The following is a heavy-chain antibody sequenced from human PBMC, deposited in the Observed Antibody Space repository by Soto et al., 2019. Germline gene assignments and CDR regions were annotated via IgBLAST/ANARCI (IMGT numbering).Heavy chain of an antibody. V-gene: IGHV3-30-3*01. CDR3: AREGDSSGYCFDY. CDR1: GFTFSSYA. Sequence: PGGSLRLSCAASGFTFSSYAMHWVRQAPGKGLEWVAVISYDGSNKYYADSMKGRFTISRDNSKNTLYLQMNSLRAEDTAVYYCAREGDSSGYCFDYWGQGTLVTVSS. D-gene: IGHD3-22*01. CDR2: ISYDGSNK. J-gene: IGHJ4*02.